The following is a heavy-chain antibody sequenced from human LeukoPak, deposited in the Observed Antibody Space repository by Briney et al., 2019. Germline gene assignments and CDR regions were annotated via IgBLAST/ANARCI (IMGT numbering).Heavy chain of an antibody. CDR2: INHSGST. CDR1: GGSFSGYY. D-gene: IGHD6-13*01. Sequence: SETLSLTCAVYGGSFSGYYWSWIRQPPGKGLEWIGEINHSGSTNYNPSLKSRVTISVDTSKNQFSLKLSSVTAADTAVYYRARRPTYSSSWRRNWFDPWGQGTLVTVSS. CDR3: ARRPTYSSSWRRNWFDP. V-gene: IGHV4-34*01. J-gene: IGHJ5*02.